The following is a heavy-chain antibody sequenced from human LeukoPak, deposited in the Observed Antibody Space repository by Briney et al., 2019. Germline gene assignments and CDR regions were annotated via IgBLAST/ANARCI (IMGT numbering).Heavy chain of an antibody. D-gene: IGHD3-10*02. J-gene: IGHJ4*02. CDR3: ASGLFSGSYYYYFDY. CDR1: GYTFTGYY. V-gene: IGHV1-2*02. CDR2: INPNSGGT. Sequence: ASVKVSCKASGYTFTGYYMHWVRQAPGQGLEWMGWINPNSGGTKYAQKFQSRVTMTRDTSISTAYMELSRLGSDDTAVYYCASGLFSGSYYYYFDYWGQGTLVTVSS.